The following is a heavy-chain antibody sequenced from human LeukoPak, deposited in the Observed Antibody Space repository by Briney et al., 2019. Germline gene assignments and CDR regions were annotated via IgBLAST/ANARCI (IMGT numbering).Heavy chain of an antibody. CDR2: ISYDGSNK. D-gene: IGHD3-22*01. CDR3: ARDAYYDSSGYYY. J-gene: IGHJ4*02. CDR1: GFTFGSYA. Sequence: GGSLRLSCAASGFTFGSYAMHWVRQAPGKGLEWVAVISYDGSNKYYADSVKGRFTISRDNSKNTLYLQMNSLRAEDTAVYYCARDAYYDSSGYYYWGQGTLVTVSS. V-gene: IGHV3-30-3*01.